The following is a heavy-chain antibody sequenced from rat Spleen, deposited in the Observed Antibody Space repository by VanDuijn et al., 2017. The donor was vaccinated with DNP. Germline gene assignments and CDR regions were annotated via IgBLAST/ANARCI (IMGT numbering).Heavy chain of an antibody. Sequence: QVQLEESGPGLMQPSETLSLTCTVSGFSLTRNGVGWVRQPLGKGLVWMGTIWAVGNTNYSSAVQSRLSVSRDTSKSQVFLKMNSRQTEDIATYYCARGGGSYFDYWGQGVMVTVSS. CDR2: IWAVGNT. CDR1: GFSLTRNG. D-gene: IGHD1-11*01. CDR3: ARGGGSYFDY. J-gene: IGHJ2*01. V-gene: IGHV2-72*01.